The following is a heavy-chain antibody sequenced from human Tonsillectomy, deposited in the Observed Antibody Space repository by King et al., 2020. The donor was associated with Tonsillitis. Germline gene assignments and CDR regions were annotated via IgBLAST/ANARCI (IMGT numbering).Heavy chain of an antibody. CDR3: AKAVFHKVLYDY. D-gene: IGHD1-14*01. CDR2: ISNGGDIT. J-gene: IGHJ4*02. V-gene: IGHV3-23*04. Sequence: VQLVESGGGLVQPGGSLRLSCAASGFTFSNFGISWVRQAPGKGLEWVSDISNGGDITYYADSVKGRFTISRDNSKNTLYLQMNSLRAEDTALYYCAKAVFHKVLYDYWGQGTRVTVSS. CDR1: GFTFSNFG.